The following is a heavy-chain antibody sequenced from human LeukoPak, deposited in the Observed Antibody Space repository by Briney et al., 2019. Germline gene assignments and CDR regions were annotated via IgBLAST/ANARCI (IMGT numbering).Heavy chain of an antibody. CDR1: GFTFSSYS. D-gene: IGHD2-8*02. Sequence: GGSLRLSCAASGFTFSSYSMNWVRQAPGKGLEWVSYISSSSSTIYYADSVKGRFTISRDNAKNSLYLQMNSLRAEDTAVYYCARVAVSGPTGWFDSWGQGTLVIVSS. CDR3: ARVAVSGPTGWFDS. J-gene: IGHJ5*01. CDR2: ISSSSSTI. V-gene: IGHV3-48*04.